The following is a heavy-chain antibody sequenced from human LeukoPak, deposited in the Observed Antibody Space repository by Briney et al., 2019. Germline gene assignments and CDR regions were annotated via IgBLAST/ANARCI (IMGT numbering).Heavy chain of an antibody. CDR2: ISGSGGST. CDR1: GFTFSSYA. Sequence: GGSLRLSCAASGFTFSSYAMSWVRQAPGKGLEWVSAISGSGGSTYYADSVKGRFTISRDNSKNTLYLQMNSLRAEDTAVYYCAKGDYDFWSGYLDYFDYWGQGTLVTVSS. CDR3: AKGDYDFWSGYLDYFDY. J-gene: IGHJ4*02. V-gene: IGHV3-23*01. D-gene: IGHD3-3*01.